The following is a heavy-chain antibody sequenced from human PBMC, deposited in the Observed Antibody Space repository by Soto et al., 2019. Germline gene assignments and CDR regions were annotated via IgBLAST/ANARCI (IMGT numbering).Heavy chain of an antibody. CDR3: VRRTLHDVFSPTYCIGF. CDR1: GYNFNTHW. CDR2: FNPHDSDT. V-gene: IGHV5-51*01. D-gene: IGHD3-9*01. Sequence: GESLKISCKTSGYNFNTHWIGLVRQLPGKGLEWMGIFNPHDSDTMFCPSFEGQVTMSADKSTSTAYLQWSSLKASDTAMYYCVRRTLHDVFSPTYCIGFWGQGTMFTVSS. J-gene: IGHJ4*01.